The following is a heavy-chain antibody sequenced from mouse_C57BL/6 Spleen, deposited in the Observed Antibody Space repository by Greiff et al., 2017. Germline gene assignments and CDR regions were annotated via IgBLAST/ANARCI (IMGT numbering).Heavy chain of an antibody. Sequence: EVMLVESGGGLVQPKGSLKLSCAASGFSFNTYAMNWVRQAPGKGLEWVARIRSKSNNYATYYADSVKDRFTISRDDSESMLYLQMNNLKTEDTAMYYCVRHGTVAAMDYWGQGTSVTVSS. D-gene: IGHD1-1*01. J-gene: IGHJ4*01. CDR2: IRSKSNNYAT. CDR3: VRHGTVAAMDY. CDR1: GFSFNTYA. V-gene: IGHV10-1*01.